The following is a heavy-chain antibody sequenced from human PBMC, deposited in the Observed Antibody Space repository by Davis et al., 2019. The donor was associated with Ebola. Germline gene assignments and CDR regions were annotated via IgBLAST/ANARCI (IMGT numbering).Heavy chain of an antibody. CDR3: ARAGYDEVLDY. CDR2: VSHSERER. Sequence: PGGSLRLSCVASGFTFSNHAMHWVRQAPGKGLEWVAVVSHSERERFYADSVTGRFTISRDNSENTLYLQMNSLTADDTSVYYCARAGYDEVLDYWGQGTPVTVSS. V-gene: IGHV3-30*04. D-gene: IGHD3-3*01. J-gene: IGHJ4*02. CDR1: GFTFSNHA.